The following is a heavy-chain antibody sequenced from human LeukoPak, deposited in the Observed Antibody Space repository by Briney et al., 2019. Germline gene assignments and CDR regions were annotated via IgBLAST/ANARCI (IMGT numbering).Heavy chain of an antibody. CDR1: GFTFSSYA. J-gene: IGHJ3*02. D-gene: IGHD4-23*01. CDR3: ARDSFTTTVGDTFDI. V-gene: IGHV3-23*01. Sequence: PGGSLRLSCAASGFTFSSYAMSWVRQAPGKGLEWVSAISGSGGSTYYADSVEGRFTISRDNAKNTVYLQMNSLRDEDTAVYFCARDSFTTTVGDTFDIWGQGTMVTISS. CDR2: ISGSGGST.